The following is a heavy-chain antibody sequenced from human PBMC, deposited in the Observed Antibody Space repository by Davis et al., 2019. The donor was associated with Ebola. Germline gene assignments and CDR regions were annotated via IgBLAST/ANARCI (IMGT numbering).Heavy chain of an antibody. CDR3: ARSMSEWPNYGMDV. V-gene: IGHV3-11*01. J-gene: IGHJ6*04. CDR1: GFTFSDYY. CDR2: ISSSGSTI. D-gene: IGHD3-3*01. Sequence: PGGSLRLSCAASGFTFSDYYMSWIRQAPGKGLEWVSYISSSGSTIYYADSVKGRFTISRDNAKNSLYLQMNSLRAEDTAVYYCARSMSEWPNYGMDVWGKGTTVTVSS.